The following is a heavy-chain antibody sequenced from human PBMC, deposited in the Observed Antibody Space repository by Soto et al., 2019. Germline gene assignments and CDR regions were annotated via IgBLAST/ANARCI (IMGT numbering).Heavy chain of an antibody. CDR1: VFTFSSYG. D-gene: IGHD6-19*01. Sequence: GPLRLSCAASVFTFSSYGMHWVRQAPGKGLEWVAVISYDGSNKYYADSVKGRFTISRDNSKNTLYLQMNSLRAEDTAVYYCAKDLAVAGTHYYYGMDVWGQGTTVTVSS. CDR3: AKDLAVAGTHYYYGMDV. CDR2: ISYDGSNK. V-gene: IGHV3-30*18. J-gene: IGHJ6*02.